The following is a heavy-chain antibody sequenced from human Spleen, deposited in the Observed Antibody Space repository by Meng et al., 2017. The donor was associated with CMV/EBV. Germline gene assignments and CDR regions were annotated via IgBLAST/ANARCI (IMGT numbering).Heavy chain of an antibody. J-gene: IGHJ4*02. V-gene: IGHV1-18*01. CDR2: ISGHSGDT. CDR1: YSFTTYG. D-gene: IGHD3-10*01. Sequence: YSFTTYGITWVRQAPRQGLEWMGWISGHSGDTKYAQNFQGRVTMITDTSTTTGFMELSSLRSDDTAVYYCARRAYYGSGSYYEMYFDYWGQGALVTVSS. CDR3: ARRAYYGSGSYYEMYFDY.